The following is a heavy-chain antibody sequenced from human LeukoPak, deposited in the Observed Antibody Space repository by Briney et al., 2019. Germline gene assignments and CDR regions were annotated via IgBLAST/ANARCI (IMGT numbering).Heavy chain of an antibody. Sequence: SETLSLTCAVYGGSFSNYDWTWIRQPPGKGLEWIGEIHHSGRTNYNPSLKSRITISADTSKKQFSLRLSSVTAADTAVYYFARGRSRVTIFGVALNWLDSWGQGNLVTVSS. V-gene: IGHV4-34*01. J-gene: IGHJ5*01. CDR3: ARGRSRVTIFGVALNWLDS. D-gene: IGHD3-3*01. CDR2: IHHSGRT. CDR1: GGSFSNYD.